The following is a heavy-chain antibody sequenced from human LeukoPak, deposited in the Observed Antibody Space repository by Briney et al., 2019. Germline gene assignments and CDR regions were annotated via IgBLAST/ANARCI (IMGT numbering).Heavy chain of an antibody. CDR2: INPSGGST. Sequence: ASVKVSCKASGYTFTRYYMHWVRQAPGQGLEWMGIINPSGGSTSYAQKFEGRVTMTRDTSKSTVYMELSSLRSEDTAVYYCARDRYSSSYENYYFEYWGQGTLVTVSS. J-gene: IGHJ4*02. CDR1: GYTFTRYY. D-gene: IGHD6-6*01. V-gene: IGHV1-46*01. CDR3: ARDRYSSSYENYYFEY.